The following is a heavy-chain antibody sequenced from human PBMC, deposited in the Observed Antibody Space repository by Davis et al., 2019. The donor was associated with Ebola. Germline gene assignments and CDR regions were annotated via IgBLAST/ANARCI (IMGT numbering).Heavy chain of an antibody. CDR2: IYYSGNT. CDR3: ARGRREDIVVVPARGVDP. J-gene: IGHJ5*02. D-gene: IGHD2-2*01. CDR1: GGSISSSSYY. Sequence: PSETLSLTCTVSGGSISSSSYYWGWIRQPPGKGLEWIGSIYYSGNTYYNPSLKSRVTISIDTSKNQFSLKLSSVTAADTAVYYCARGRREDIVVVPARGVDPWGQGTLVTVSS. V-gene: IGHV4-39*01.